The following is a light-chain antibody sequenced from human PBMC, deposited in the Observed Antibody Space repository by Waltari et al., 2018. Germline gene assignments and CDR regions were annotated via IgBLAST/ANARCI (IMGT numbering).Light chain of an antibody. CDR1: SLRRFY. CDR2: GQD. J-gene: IGLJ2*01. CDR3: HSRDTFSTRV. Sequence: SSELTQDPAVSVALGQIVTITCQGDSLRRFYASWYQQRPGQAPILSFYGQDNRPSGIPDRFSGSTSGDTASLTITGAQAEDEADYYCHSRDTFSTRVFGGGTRLTV. V-gene: IGLV3-19*01.